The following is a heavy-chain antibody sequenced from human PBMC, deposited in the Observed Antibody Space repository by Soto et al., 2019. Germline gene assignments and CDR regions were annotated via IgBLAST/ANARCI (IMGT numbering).Heavy chain of an antibody. Sequence: GGSLRLSCVGSGFTFSNFSINWVRQAPGKGLEWVSSISSRSDIYYADSLKGRFTISRDNAKNSVSLQMNSLRAEDTAVYYCAREYTAWPLAYGLDVWGQGTTVTVSS. D-gene: IGHD2-2*02. J-gene: IGHJ6*02. CDR2: ISSRSDI. CDR1: GFTFSNFS. V-gene: IGHV3-21*01. CDR3: AREYTAWPLAYGLDV.